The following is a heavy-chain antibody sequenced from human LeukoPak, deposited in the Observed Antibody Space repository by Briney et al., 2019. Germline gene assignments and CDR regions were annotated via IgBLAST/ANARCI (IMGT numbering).Heavy chain of an antibody. CDR1: GYTFTGYY. CDR2: INPNSGGT. J-gene: IGHJ4*02. D-gene: IGHD6-19*01. V-gene: IGHV1-2*02. Sequence: GASVKVSCKASGYTFTGYYMHWVRQAPGQGLEWMGWINPNSGGTNYAQKFQGRVTMTGDTSISTAYMELSRLRSDDTAVYYCARLKYSSGWLDLIIDYWGQGTLVTVSS. CDR3: ARLKYSSGWLDLIIDY.